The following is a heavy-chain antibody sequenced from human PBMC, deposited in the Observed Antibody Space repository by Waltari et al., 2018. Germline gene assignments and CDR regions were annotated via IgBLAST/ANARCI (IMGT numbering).Heavy chain of an antibody. V-gene: IGHV1-69*13. CDR2: IIPIFGTA. J-gene: IGHJ4*02. CDR1: GYNLTELS. CDR3: ARTDYGDHASA. Sequence: QVQLVQSGAEVKKPGASVKVSCKVSGYNLTELSMHWVRQAPGKGLEWMGGIIPIFGTANYAQKFQGRVTITADESTSTAYMELSSLRSEDTAVYYCARTDYGDHASAWGQGTLVTVSS. D-gene: IGHD4-17*01.